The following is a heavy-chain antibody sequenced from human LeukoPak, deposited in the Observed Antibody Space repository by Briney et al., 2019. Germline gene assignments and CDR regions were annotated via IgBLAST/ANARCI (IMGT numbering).Heavy chain of an antibody. CDR2: IWYDGTTK. V-gene: IGHV3-33*06. J-gene: IGHJ3*02. Sequence: GGSLRLSCAASGFTFSSYGMHWVRQAPGKGLEWVAIIWYDGTTKYYADSVKGRFTLSRDNSKNTMFLQMNSLRAEDTAVYYCAKSRTGHDAFDIWGQGTKVTASS. CDR1: GFTFSSYG. D-gene: IGHD3/OR15-3a*01. CDR3: AKSRTGHDAFDI.